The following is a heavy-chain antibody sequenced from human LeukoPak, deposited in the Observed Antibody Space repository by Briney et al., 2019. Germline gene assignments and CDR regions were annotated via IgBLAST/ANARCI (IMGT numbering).Heavy chain of an antibody. V-gene: IGHV3-23*01. J-gene: IGHJ4*02. CDR3: AIPRGDIVVVPAAIEY. D-gene: IGHD2-2*01. CDR2: ISGSGGST. CDR1: GFTFHNYA. Sequence: GGSLRLSCAVSGFTFHNYAMSWVRQAPGKGLEWVSAISGSGGSTYYADSVKGRFTISRDNSKNTLYLQMNSLRAEDTAVYYCAIPRGDIVVVPAAIEYWGQGTLVTVSS.